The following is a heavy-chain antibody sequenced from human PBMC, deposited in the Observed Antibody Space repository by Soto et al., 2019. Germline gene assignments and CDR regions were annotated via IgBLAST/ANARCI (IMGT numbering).Heavy chain of an antibody. CDR3: PKDHSSGWSGFDS. D-gene: IGHD6-19*01. Sequence: PGGSRSLCYEGSGVTFSDYYISWIRQAPGKGLEWISYSSNSGTFSRYADSVKGRFSISRENTKNLLYLQMKSLRAEDTDVYYCPKDHSSGWSGFDSCGQGT. CDR1: GVTFSDYY. CDR2: SSNSGTFS. V-gene: IGHV3-11*05. J-gene: IGHJ4*02.